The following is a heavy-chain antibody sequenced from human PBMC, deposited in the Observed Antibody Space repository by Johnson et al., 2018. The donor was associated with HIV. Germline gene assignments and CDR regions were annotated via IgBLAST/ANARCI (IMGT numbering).Heavy chain of an antibody. CDR3: AKDYYGSGSKHDAFDI. Sequence: QVQLVESGGGVVQPGGSLRLSCAASGFTFSSYGMHWVRQAPGKGLEWVAFIRYDGSNKYYADSVKGRFTISRDNYKNTLYLQMNSLRAEDTAVYYCAKDYYGSGSKHDAFDIWGQGTMVTVSS. V-gene: IGHV3-30*02. D-gene: IGHD3-10*01. J-gene: IGHJ3*02. CDR1: GFTFSSYG. CDR2: IRYDGSNK.